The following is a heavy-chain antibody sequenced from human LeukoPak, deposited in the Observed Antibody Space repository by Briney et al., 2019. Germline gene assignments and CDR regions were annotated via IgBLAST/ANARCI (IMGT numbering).Heavy chain of an antibody. CDR3: ARVSHYSSSCFDY. CDR1: GFTFSSYE. Sequence: GGSLRLSCAASGFTFSSYEMNWVRQAPGKGLEWVSYISSSGSTICYADSVKGRFTISRDNAKNSLYLQMNSLRAEDTAVYYCARVSHYSSSCFDYWGQGTLVTVSS. J-gene: IGHJ4*02. CDR2: ISSSGSTI. V-gene: IGHV3-48*03. D-gene: IGHD6-13*01.